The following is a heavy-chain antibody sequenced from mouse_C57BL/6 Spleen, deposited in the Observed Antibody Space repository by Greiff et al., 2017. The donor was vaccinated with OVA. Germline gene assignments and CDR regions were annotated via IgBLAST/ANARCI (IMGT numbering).Heavy chain of an antibody. CDR1: GFTFSSYA. CDR2: ISDGGSYT. J-gene: IGHJ1*03. Sequence: EVNLVESGGGLVKPGGSLKLSCAASGFTFSSYAMSWVRQTPEKRLEWVATISDGGSYTYYPDNVKGRFTISRDNAKNNLYLQMSHLKSEDTAMYYCARDPQDGWYFDVWGTGTTVTVSS. CDR3: ARDPQDGWYFDV. V-gene: IGHV5-4*01. D-gene: IGHD6-1*01.